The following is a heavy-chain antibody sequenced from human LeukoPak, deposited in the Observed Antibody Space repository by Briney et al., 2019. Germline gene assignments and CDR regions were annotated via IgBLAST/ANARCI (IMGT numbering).Heavy chain of an antibody. D-gene: IGHD2-2*01. Sequence: ASVKVSCKASGYTFTSYDINWVRQAPGQGLEWMGWINPNSGGTNYAQKFQGRVTMTRDTSISTAYMELSRLRSDDTAVYYCARGRKYCSSTSCYPTDYWGQGTLVTVSS. V-gene: IGHV1-2*02. CDR1: GYTFTSYD. J-gene: IGHJ4*02. CDR3: ARGRKYCSSTSCYPTDY. CDR2: INPNSGGT.